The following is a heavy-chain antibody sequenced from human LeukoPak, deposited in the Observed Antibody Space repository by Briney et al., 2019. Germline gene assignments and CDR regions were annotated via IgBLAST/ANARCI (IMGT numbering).Heavy chain of an antibody. CDR3: ARDRRYMGIAVAGKYYFDY. Sequence: GGSLRLSCAASGFTFSSYGMHWVRQAPGKGLEWVAVISYDGSNKYYADSMKGRFTISRDNSKNTLYLQMNSLRAEDTAVYYCARDRRYMGIAVAGKYYFDYWGQGTLVTVSS. CDR1: GFTFSSYG. J-gene: IGHJ4*02. CDR2: ISYDGSNK. V-gene: IGHV3-30*03. D-gene: IGHD6-19*01.